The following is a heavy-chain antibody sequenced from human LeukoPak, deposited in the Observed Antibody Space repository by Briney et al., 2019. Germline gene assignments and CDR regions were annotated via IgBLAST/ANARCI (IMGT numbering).Heavy chain of an antibody. D-gene: IGHD3-10*01. J-gene: IGHJ4*02. CDR2: ISYDGSNK. Sequence: GGSLRLSCAASGFTFSSYAMHWVRQAPGKGLEWVAVISYDGSNKYYADSVKGRFTISRDNSKNTLYLQMNSLRAEDTAVYYCARILYGSRSYYKDWGQGTLVTVSS. V-gene: IGHV3-30-3*01. CDR3: ARILYGSRSYYKD. CDR1: GFTFSSYA.